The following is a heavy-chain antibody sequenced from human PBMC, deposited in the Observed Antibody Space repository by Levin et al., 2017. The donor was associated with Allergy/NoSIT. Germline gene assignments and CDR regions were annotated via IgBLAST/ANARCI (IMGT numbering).Heavy chain of an antibody. D-gene: IGHD6-25*01. J-gene: IGHJ6*02. CDR2: IYSGGST. V-gene: IGHV3-66*01. Sequence: GGSLRLSCAASGLTVTTNYMSWVRQAPGKGLEWVSIIYSGGSTDYADSVKGRFTISRDNTKNTVYLEMNSLRAEDTAVYYCASDAAAAYHYYGMDVWGQGTTVTVSS. CDR1: GLTVTTNY. CDR3: ASDAAAAYHYYGMDV.